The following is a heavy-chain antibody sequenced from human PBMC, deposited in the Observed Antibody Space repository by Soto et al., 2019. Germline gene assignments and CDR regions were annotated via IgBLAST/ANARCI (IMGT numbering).Heavy chain of an antibody. J-gene: IGHJ4*02. CDR1: GFTFSSYA. CDR3: ARDSHERRGSYYFDY. CDR2: ISYDGSNK. V-gene: IGHV3-30-3*01. Sequence: QVQLVASGGGVVQPGRSLRLSCAASGFTFSSYAMHWVRQDPGKGLEWVAVISYDGSNKYYADSVKGRFTISRDNSKNTLYLQMNSLRAEDTAVYYCARDSHERRGSYYFDYWGQGTLVTVSS. D-gene: IGHD3-10*01.